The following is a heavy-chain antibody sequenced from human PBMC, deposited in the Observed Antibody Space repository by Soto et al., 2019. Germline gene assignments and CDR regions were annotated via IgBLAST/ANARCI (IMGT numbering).Heavy chain of an antibody. J-gene: IGHJ4*02. CDR2: IHHSGST. D-gene: IGHD3-10*01. Sequence: PSETLSLTCAVSGGSINTYYWSWVRQPPGKGLEWIGNIHHSGSTNYNPSLNSRVTISIDTSKNKLSLWLSSVTAADTAVYYCARDRGGTYYFDSWGQGTLVTVSS. CDR1: GGSINTYY. CDR3: ARDRGGTYYFDS. V-gene: IGHV4-59*12.